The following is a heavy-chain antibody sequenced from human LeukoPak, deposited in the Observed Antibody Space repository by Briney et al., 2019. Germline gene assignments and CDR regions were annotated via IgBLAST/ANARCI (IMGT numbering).Heavy chain of an antibody. CDR1: GFKFDDYA. CDR3: AKSGIFQGYYFYYMDV. CDR2: ISWNSDKI. V-gene: IGHV3-9*01. D-gene: IGHD2-15*01. Sequence: GGFLRLSCAASGFKFDDYAMHWVRHVPGKGLEWVSGISWNSDKIGYADSVKGRFTISRDNAKKSLYLQMNSPRPEDTALYYCAKSGIFQGYYFYYMDVWGKGTTVTISS. J-gene: IGHJ6*03.